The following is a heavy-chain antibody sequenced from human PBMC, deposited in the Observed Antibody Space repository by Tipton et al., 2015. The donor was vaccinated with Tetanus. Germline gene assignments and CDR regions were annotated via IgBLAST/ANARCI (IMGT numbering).Heavy chain of an antibody. J-gene: IGHJ4*02. V-gene: IGHV4-61*01. CDR1: GDSVSSGSYY. Sequence: LRLSCTVSGDSVSSGSYYWSWIRQPPGKGLEWIGYIYYSGSTNYNPSLKSRVTISVDTSKNQFSLKLSSVTAADTAVYYCARGGLTPYEKDYWGQGTLVTVSS. D-gene: IGHD3-3*01. CDR2: IYYSGST. CDR3: ARGGLTPYEKDY.